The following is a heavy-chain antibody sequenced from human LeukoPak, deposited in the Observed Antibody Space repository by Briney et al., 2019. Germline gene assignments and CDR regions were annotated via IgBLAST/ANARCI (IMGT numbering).Heavy chain of an antibody. Sequence: PSETLSLTCAVYGGSFSGYYWSWIRQPPGKGLEWIGEINHSGSTNYNPSLKSRVTISVDTSKNQFSLKLSSVTAEDTAVYYCARGLRWHDYWGQGALVIVSS. V-gene: IGHV4-34*01. J-gene: IGHJ4*02. D-gene: IGHD5-24*01. CDR2: INHSGST. CDR1: GGSFSGYY. CDR3: ARGLRWHDY.